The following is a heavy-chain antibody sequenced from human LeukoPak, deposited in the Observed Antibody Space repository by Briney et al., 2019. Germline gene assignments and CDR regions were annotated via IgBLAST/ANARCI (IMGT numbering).Heavy chain of an antibody. CDR3: ARDGLRFLEWLVPDAFDI. Sequence: ASVKVSCKASGGTFSSYAISWVRQAPGQGLEWMGRIIPILGIANYAQKFQGRVTITADKSTSTAYMELRSLRSDDTAVYYCARDGLRFLEWLVPDAFDIWGQGTMVTVSS. CDR2: IIPILGIA. V-gene: IGHV1-69*04. J-gene: IGHJ3*02. D-gene: IGHD3-3*01. CDR1: GGTFSSYA.